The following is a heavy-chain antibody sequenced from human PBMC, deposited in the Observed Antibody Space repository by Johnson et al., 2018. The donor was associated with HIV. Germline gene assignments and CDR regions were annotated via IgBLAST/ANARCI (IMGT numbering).Heavy chain of an antibody. V-gene: IGHV3-73*02. CDR2: IGTKSDNYET. Sequence: VQLVESGGDLVQPGGSVKLSCEGSGFTFSGSAMHWVRQSPGKGLEWVGHIGTKSDNYETVNAASLKGRFIVSRDDSKNTAYLQMNSLRADATAVSYFARDHTRIQLWLRGAFDIWGQGTMVTVSS. D-gene: IGHD5-18*01. J-gene: IGHJ3*02. CDR3: ARDHTRIQLWLRGAFDI. CDR1: GFTFSGSA.